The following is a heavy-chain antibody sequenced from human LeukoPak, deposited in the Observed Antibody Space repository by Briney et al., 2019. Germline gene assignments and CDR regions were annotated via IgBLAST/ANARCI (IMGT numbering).Heavy chain of an antibody. V-gene: IGHV3-20*04. CDR3: ARGGIPMIVGDYYYGMDV. D-gene: IGHD3-22*01. J-gene: IGHJ6*02. Sequence: GGSLRLSCAASGFTFDDYGMSWGRQAPGKGLEWVSGINWNGGSTGYADSVKGRFTISRDNAKNSLYLQMNSLRAEDTALYYCARGGIPMIVGDYYYGMDVWGQGTTVTVSS. CDR1: GFTFDDYG. CDR2: INWNGGST.